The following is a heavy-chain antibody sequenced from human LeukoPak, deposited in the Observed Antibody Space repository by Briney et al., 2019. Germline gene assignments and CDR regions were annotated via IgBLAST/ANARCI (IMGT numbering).Heavy chain of an antibody. J-gene: IGHJ4*02. D-gene: IGHD6-13*01. CDR2: IRFDGGNE. Sequence: GGSLRLSCAASDFTFSDYGMHWVRQAPGKGLEWVAFIRFDGGNEIYGDSVKGRFTISRDDSKDTLYLQMNSLSAEDTAVYFCAKAGYSASWYYLDFWGQGTLVTVSS. CDR3: AKAGYSASWYYLDF. CDR1: DFTFSDYG. V-gene: IGHV3-30*02.